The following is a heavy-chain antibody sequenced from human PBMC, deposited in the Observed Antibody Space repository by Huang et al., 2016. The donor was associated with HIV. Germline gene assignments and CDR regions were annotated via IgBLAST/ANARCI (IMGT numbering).Heavy chain of an antibody. CDR2: INPDVDST. CDR1: GYTFTSYS. Sequence: QVQLVQSGAEVKKPGASVKVSCKTSGYTFTSYSIHWVRQAPGQGCEWMGIINPDVDSTSYAPKFQGRVTMTRDTSTSTVYMELSSLRSEDTAMYYCAREGQGYAMDVWGQGTTVTVSS. CDR3: AREGQGYAMDV. V-gene: IGHV1-46*01. J-gene: IGHJ6*02.